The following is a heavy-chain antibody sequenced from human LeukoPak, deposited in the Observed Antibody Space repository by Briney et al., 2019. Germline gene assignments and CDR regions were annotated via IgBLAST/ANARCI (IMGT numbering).Heavy chain of an antibody. CDR1: GFTFSSYW. CDR3: ARDSGGPDYGDYFDY. J-gene: IGHJ4*02. V-gene: IGHV3-7*01. CDR2: IKQDGSEK. D-gene: IGHD4-17*01. Sequence: GGSLRLSCAASGFTFSSYWMSWVRQAPGKGLEWVVNIKQDGSEKYYVDSVKGRFTISRDNAKNSLYLQMNSLRAEDTAVYYCARDSGGPDYGDYFDYWGQGTLVTVSS.